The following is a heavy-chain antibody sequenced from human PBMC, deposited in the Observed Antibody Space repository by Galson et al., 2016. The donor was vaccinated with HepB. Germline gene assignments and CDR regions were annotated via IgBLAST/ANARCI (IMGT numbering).Heavy chain of an antibody. CDR1: GFTSSNHW. D-gene: IGHD3-16*01. Sequence: SLRLSCAASGFTSSNHWMSWVRQAPGKGLEWVAGISQDGGKKVYLESVKGRFTISRDNAKNSLYLQMDNLRAEDTAVYYCARIIRPFAEFDSWGQGTLVTVAS. CDR3: ARIIRPFAEFDS. J-gene: IGHJ4*02. V-gene: IGHV3-7*01. CDR2: ISQDGGKK.